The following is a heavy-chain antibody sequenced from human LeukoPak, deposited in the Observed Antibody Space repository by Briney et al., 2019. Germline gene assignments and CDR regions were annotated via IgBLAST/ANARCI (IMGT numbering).Heavy chain of an antibody. D-gene: IGHD4/OR15-4a*01. CDR2: IYYSGSN. J-gene: IGHJ6*03. V-gene: IGHV4-59*01. Sequence: SETLSLTCTVSGGSISSYQWSWIRQPPGKGLEWIGYIYYSGSNNYNHSLKRRGTISVETSNNQFSLKLSSVTAADTAVYYCARDAPRSANTYYYYMDVWGKGTTVTVSS. CDR3: ARDAPRSANTYYYYMDV. CDR1: GGSISSYQ.